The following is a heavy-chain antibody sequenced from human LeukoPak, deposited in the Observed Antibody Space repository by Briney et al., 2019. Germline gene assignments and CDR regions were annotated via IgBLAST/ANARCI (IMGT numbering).Heavy chain of an antibody. D-gene: IGHD6-13*01. CDR1: GFTFSSYW. CDR2: INTDGSST. V-gene: IGHV3-74*01. Sequence: GGSLRLSCAASGFTFSSYWMHWVRQAPGKGLVWVSRINTDGSSTSYADSVKGRFTISRDNANNSLYLQMHSLRADDTAVYYCARRRSSSWAVVGDYWGQGTLVTVSS. J-gene: IGHJ4*02. CDR3: ARRRSSSWAVVGDY.